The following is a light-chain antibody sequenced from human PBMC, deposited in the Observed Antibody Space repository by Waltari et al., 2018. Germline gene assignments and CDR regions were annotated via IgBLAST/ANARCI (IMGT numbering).Light chain of an antibody. CDR2: DAP. CDR3: QQRSNWPPEN. V-gene: IGKV3-11*01. CDR1: QSVSSY. J-gene: IGKJ4*01. Sequence: EIVLTQSPATLSLSPGERATLSCRASQSVSSYLAWYQHKPGQAPRLLIYDAPNRATGIPARFSGSGSGTDFTLTISSLEPEDFAVYYCQQRSNWPPENFGGGTKVEIK.